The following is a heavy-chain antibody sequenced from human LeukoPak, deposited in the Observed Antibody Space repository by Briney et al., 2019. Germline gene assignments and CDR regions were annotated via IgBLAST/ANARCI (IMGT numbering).Heavy chain of an antibody. D-gene: IGHD1-1*01. Sequence: GASVMVSCKASGGTFSSYAISWVRQAPGQGLEWMGRIIPILGIANYAQKFQGRVTITADKSTSTAYMELSSLRSEDTAVYYCARDLESDMVERRPLSFDYWGRGTLVTVSS. CDR2: IIPILGIA. CDR1: GGTFSSYA. CDR3: ARDLESDMVERRPLSFDY. V-gene: IGHV1-69*04. J-gene: IGHJ4*02.